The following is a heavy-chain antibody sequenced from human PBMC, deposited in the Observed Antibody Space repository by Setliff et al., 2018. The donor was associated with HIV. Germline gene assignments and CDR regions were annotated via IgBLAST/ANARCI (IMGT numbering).Heavy chain of an antibody. CDR3: AREKNSSGYYFKGWGLGVFDF. V-gene: IGHV4-39*07. CDR1: GGSISSGGYY. J-gene: IGHJ4*02. CDR2: IYYSGAT. D-gene: IGHD3-22*01. Sequence: PSETLSLTCTVSGGSISSGGYYWGWIRQPPGKGLEWIGSIYYSGATYSNPSLKSRVTISVDTSKDQFSLKLSSVTAADTAVYYCAREKNSSGYYFKGWGLGVFDFWGQGTLVTVS.